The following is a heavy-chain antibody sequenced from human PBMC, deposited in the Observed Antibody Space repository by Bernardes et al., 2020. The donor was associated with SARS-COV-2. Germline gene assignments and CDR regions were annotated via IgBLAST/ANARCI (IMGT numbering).Heavy chain of an antibody. CDR1: GFTFSSYE. CDR2: ISSSGSTI. CDR3: ARAKVATIGHNYYYGMDV. J-gene: IGHJ6*02. D-gene: IGHD5-12*01. Sequence: GGSLRLSCAASGFTFSSYEMNWVRQAPGKGLEWVSYISSSGSTIYYADSVKGRFTISRDNAKNSLYLQMNSLRAEDTAVYYCARAKVATIGHNYYYGMDVWGQGTTVTVSS. V-gene: IGHV3-48*03.